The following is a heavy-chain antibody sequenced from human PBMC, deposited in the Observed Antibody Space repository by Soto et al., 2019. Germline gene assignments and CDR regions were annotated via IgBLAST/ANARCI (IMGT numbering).Heavy chain of an antibody. V-gene: IGHV4-59*08. CDR3: ARHDGAYCGGDCYPNWFDP. CDR1: GGSISSYY. D-gene: IGHD2-21*02. Sequence: SETLSLTCTVSGGSISSYYWSWIRQPPGKGLEWIGYIYYSGSTNYNPSLKSRVTISVDTSKNQFSLKRSSVTAADTAVYYCARHDGAYCGGDCYPNWFDPWGQGTLVTVSS. CDR2: IYYSGST. J-gene: IGHJ5*02.